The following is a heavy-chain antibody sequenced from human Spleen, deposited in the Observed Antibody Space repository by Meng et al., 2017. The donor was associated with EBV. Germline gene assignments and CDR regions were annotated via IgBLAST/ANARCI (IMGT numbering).Heavy chain of an antibody. CDR3: ARLYDY. CDR1: GFAFSDYY. V-gene: IGHV3-11*01. J-gene: IGHJ4*02. Sequence: LVGCGGGLINLWGHQSRSCEACGFAFSDYYLNWIRQAPGKGLEWVSYISSSGSTIYYADSVKGRFTISRDNAKNSLYLQMNSLRAEDTAVYYCARLYDYWGQGILVTVSS. CDR2: ISSSGSTI.